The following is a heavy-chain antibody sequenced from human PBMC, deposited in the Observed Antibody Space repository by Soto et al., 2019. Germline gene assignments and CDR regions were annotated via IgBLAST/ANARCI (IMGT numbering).Heavy chain of an antibody. V-gene: IGHV3-30*18. CDR1: GFTFSSYG. CDR3: AKDRVTMVRGYGMDV. Sequence: QVQLVESGGGVVQPGRSLRLSCAASGFTFSSYGMHWVRQAPGKGLEWVAVISYDGSNKYYADSVKGRFTISRDNSKNTLYLQMNSLRAEDTAVYYCAKDRVTMVRGYGMDVWGQGTTVTVSS. CDR2: ISYDGSNK. J-gene: IGHJ6*02. D-gene: IGHD3-10*01.